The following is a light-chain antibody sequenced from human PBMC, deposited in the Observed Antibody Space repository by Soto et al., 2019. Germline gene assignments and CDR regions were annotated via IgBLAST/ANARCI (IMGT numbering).Light chain of an antibody. CDR2: DSG. J-gene: IGLJ3*02. V-gene: IGLV1-51*01. Sequence: QSVLTQPPSVSAAPGQGVTISCSGSSSNIGNNYVSWYQQLPGTAPKLLIYDSGNRPSGIPDRFSGSKSGTLAILGITGLQTGDEADYYCGTWDSSLSAGVFGGGTKLTVL. CDR3: GTWDSSLSAGV. CDR1: SSNIGNNY.